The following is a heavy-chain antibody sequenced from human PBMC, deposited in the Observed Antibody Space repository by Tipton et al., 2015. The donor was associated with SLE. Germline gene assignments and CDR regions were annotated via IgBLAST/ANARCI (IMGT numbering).Heavy chain of an antibody. CDR3: AKRGVVSRFDP. CDR1: GASIKSQY. J-gene: IGHJ5*02. CDR2: IFHIGYSDT. D-gene: IGHD5/OR15-5a*01. V-gene: IGHV4-59*08. Sequence: LRLSCSVSGASIKSQYWAWIRQPPGKGLELIGYIFHIGYSDTYYNPSLKSRVALSVDTSKNQFSLKVNSVTAADTAVYYCAKRGVVSRFDPWGQGILVTVSS.